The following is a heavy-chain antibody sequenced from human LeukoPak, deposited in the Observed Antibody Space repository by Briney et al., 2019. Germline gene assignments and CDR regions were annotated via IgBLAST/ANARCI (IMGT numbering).Heavy chain of an antibody. CDR2: INPNSGGT. CDR1: GYTFTGYY. J-gene: IGHJ5*02. D-gene: IGHD6-13*01. V-gene: IGHV1-2*03. CDR3: ARGYIAAPWFDP. Sequence: AWGPVKVSCKASGYTFTGYYMHWVRQAPGQGLEWMGWINPNSGGTNYAQKFQGRVTMTRDTSISTAYMELSRLRSDDTAVYYCARGYIAAPWFDPWGQGTLVTVSS.